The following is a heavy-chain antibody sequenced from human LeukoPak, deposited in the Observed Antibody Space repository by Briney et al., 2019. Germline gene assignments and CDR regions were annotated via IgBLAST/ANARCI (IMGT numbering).Heavy chain of an antibody. CDR3: ARDWVMITFGGVNPWFDP. J-gene: IGHJ5*02. CDR2: IIPILDIA. Sequence: SVTVSCKASGGTFSSYAISWVRQAPGQGLEWMGRIIPILDIANYAHKFQGRVTITADKSTSTAYMELSSLISEDTAVYYCARDWVMITFGGVNPWFDPWGQGTLVTVSS. CDR1: GGTFSSYA. D-gene: IGHD3-16*01. V-gene: IGHV1-69*04.